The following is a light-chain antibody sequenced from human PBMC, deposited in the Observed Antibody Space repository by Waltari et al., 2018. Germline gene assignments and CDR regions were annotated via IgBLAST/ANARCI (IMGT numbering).Light chain of an antibody. V-gene: IGKV3-20*01. Sequence: EIVLTQSPGTLSLSPGERATPSCRASQSVSSSYLAWYQQKPGQAPRLLIYGASSRATGIPDRFSGGGSGTDFTLTISRLEPEDFAVYYCQQYGSSRFTFGGGTKVEIK. CDR3: QQYGSSRFT. CDR2: GAS. J-gene: IGKJ4*01. CDR1: QSVSSSY.